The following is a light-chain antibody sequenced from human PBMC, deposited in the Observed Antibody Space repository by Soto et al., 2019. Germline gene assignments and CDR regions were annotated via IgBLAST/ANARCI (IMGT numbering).Light chain of an antibody. J-gene: IGLJ1*01. V-gene: IGLV2-14*01. CDR2: EIN. CDR3: ASYTHDSPLGV. Sequence: QSALTQPSSVSGFPGQSSTISCTRAINDVRRYDYVSWYQKYPDKATNLIIFEINTRPSGVSDRFSGSRSGNTASLTISGLQADDEGDYYCASYTHDSPLGVFGTGTKVTVL. CDR1: INDVRRYDY.